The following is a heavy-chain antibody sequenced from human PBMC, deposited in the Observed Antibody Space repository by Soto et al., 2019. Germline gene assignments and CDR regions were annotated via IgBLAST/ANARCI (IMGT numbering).Heavy chain of an antibody. CDR2: INHRGST. CDR1: GGSFSGYQ. CDR3: ARGRQVAPSALFRRAGDYSLDV. J-gene: IGHJ6*02. Sequence: PSETLSLTCAVHGGSFSGYQWTWIRQPPGKGLEWIGEINHRGSTNLNPSLGSRVTFLVDTSKNQFSLKLRSVTAADTAVYYRARGRQVAPSALFRRAGDYSLDVWGQGTTVTVSS. V-gene: IGHV4-34*01. D-gene: IGHD2-2*01.